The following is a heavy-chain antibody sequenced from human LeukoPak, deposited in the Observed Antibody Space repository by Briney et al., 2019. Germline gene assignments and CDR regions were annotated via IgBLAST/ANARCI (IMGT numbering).Heavy chain of an antibody. J-gene: IGHJ4*02. D-gene: IGHD3-3*01. Sequence: GGSLRLSCAASGFTFSSYWMSWVRQAPGKGLEWVANIKQDGSEKYYVDSVKGRFTLSRDNAKNSLYLQMNSLRAEDTAVYYCARDPSPRYYDFWSGYYPLYFDYWGQGTLVTVSS. CDR1: GFTFSSYW. V-gene: IGHV3-7*01. CDR2: IKQDGSEK. CDR3: ARDPSPRYYDFWSGYYPLYFDY.